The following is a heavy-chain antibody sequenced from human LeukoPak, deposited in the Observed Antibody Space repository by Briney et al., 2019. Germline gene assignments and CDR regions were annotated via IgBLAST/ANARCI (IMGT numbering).Heavy chain of an antibody. J-gene: IGHJ4*02. Sequence: GGSLRLSCAASGFTFRSYAMHWVRQAPGKGLEWVAVISYDGNKKNYADSVKGRFTISRDNSKNTLYLEMNSLRSEDTAVYYCARHTTGTTTHFDYWGQGTLVTVSS. D-gene: IGHD1-1*01. CDR3: ARHTTGTTTHFDY. V-gene: IGHV3-30*04. CDR1: GFTFRSYA. CDR2: ISYDGNKK.